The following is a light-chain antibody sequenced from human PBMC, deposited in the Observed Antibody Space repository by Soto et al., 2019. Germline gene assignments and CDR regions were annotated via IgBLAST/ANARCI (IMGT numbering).Light chain of an antibody. Sequence: NFMLTQPHSVSESPRKTVTISCTRSSGSIASNYVQWYQQRPGSAPTTVIYEDNQRPSGVPDRFSGSLDSSSNSASLTISGLKTEDEADDYCQSYDSSNQVFGGGTTLTVL. V-gene: IGLV6-57*04. CDR2: EDN. CDR3: QSYDSSNQV. J-gene: IGLJ2*01. CDR1: SGSIASNY.